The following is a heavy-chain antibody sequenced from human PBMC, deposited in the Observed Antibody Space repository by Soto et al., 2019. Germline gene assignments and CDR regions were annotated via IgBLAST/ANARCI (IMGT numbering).Heavy chain of an antibody. J-gene: IGHJ5*02. CDR1: GYTFTSYG. D-gene: IGHD3-9*01. CDR3: AREPRQEPYDILTGYPGHWFDP. V-gene: IGHV1-18*01. Sequence: ASVKVSCKASGYTFTSYGISWVRQAPGQGLEWMGWISAYNGNTNYAQKLQGRVTMTTDTSTSTAYMELRSLRSDDTAVYYCAREPRQEPYDILTGYPGHWFDPWGQGTLVTVSS. CDR2: ISAYNGNT.